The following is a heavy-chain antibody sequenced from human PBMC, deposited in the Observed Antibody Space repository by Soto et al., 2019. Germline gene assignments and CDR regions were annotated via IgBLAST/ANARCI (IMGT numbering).Heavy chain of an antibody. V-gene: IGHV1-2*04. J-gene: IGHJ3*01. CDR3: ARDYYDGSASYGIEF. D-gene: IGHD3-16*01. CDR1: GYTFTGYY. Sequence: QVHLVQSRAEVKKPGASVKVSCKASGYTFTGYYIHWVRQAPGQGLEWMGWINPKSGGANIAQKFQGWVTMTRDTSISTTYMELSNLRSNDTAVYYCARDYYDGSASYGIEFWGQGTMVTVAS. CDR2: INPKSGGA.